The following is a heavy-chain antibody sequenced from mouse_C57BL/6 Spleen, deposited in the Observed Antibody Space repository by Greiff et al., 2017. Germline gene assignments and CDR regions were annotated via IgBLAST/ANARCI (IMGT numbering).Heavy chain of an antibody. CDR3: ARSGDYDWFAY. D-gene: IGHD2-4*01. J-gene: IGHJ3*01. Sequence: QVQLQQSGAELARPGASVKLSCKASGYTFTSYGISWVKQRTGQGLEWIGEIYPRSGNTYYNEKFKGKATLTADKSSSTSYMELRSLTSEDSAVYFCARSGDYDWFAYWGQGTLSLSLQ. CDR2: IYPRSGNT. CDR1: GYTFTSYG. V-gene: IGHV1-81*01.